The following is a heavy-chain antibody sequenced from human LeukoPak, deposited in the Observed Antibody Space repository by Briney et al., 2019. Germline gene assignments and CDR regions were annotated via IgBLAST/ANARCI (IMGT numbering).Heavy chain of an antibody. CDR3: AKDITEYSSGWYDY. J-gene: IGHJ4*02. V-gene: IGHV3-9*01. Sequence: SLRLSCAASGFTFDDYAMHWVRQAPGKGLEWVSGISWNSGSIGYADSVKGRFTISRDNAKNSLYLQMNSLRAEDTALYYCAKDITEYSSGWYDYWGQGTLVTVSS. CDR2: ISWNSGSI. D-gene: IGHD6-19*01. CDR1: GFTFDDYA.